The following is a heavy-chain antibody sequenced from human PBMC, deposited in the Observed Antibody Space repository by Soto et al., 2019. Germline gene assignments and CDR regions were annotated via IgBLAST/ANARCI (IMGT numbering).Heavy chain of an antibody. V-gene: IGHV3-21*01. D-gene: IGHD3-16*02. Sequence: EVQLVESGGGLVKPGGSLRLSCAASGFTFSSYSMNWVRQAPGKGLEWVSSISSSSSYIYYADSVKGRVTISRDNAKNSQYLQMNSLRAEDTAVYYCARGGPGYYDYNWGSYRYQFDYWGQGTLVTVSS. CDR2: ISSSSSYI. J-gene: IGHJ4*02. CDR1: GFTFSSYS. CDR3: ARGGPGYYDYNWGSYRYQFDY.